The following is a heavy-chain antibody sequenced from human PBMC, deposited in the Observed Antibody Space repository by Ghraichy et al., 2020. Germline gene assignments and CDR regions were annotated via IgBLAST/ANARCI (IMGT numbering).Heavy chain of an antibody. CDR1: GFTFSSYA. CDR2: ITGSGGST. D-gene: IGHD4-23*01. V-gene: IGHV3-23*01. CDR3: AKAVGTTVLTPFDF. Sequence: GGSLRLSCAASGFTFSSYAMSWVRQAPGKGLEWVSTITGSGGSTYYADSVKGRFTISRDNSKNTLYLQMNSLRAEDTALYYCAKAVGTTVLTPFDFWGQGTLVTVSS. J-gene: IGHJ4*02.